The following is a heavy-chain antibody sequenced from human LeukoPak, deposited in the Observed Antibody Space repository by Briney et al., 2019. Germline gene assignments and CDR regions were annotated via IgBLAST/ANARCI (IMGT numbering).Heavy chain of an antibody. D-gene: IGHD3-10*01. CDR3: TKGGGTYYNPFDP. Sequence: LRLSCAASGFTFRNYGMHWVRRAPGKGLEWVTGISHDENKKYYADSVKGRFTISRDNSKSTVYLQMNSLSTEDTAVYYCTKGGGTYYNPFDPWGQGTLVTVTS. CDR2: ISHDENKK. J-gene: IGHJ5*02. V-gene: IGHV3-30*18. CDR1: GFTFRNYG.